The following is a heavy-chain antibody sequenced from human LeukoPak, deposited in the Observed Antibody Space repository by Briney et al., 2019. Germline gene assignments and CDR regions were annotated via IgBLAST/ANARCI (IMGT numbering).Heavy chain of an antibody. CDR3: ARGLGYCSSTSCPE. D-gene: IGHD2-2*01. V-gene: IGHV1-18*01. CDR2: ISAYNGNI. CDR1: GYTLTSYD. J-gene: IGHJ4*02. Sequence: ASVKVSCKASGYTLTSYDVNWVRQATGQGLEWMGWISAYNGNINYAQKLQGRVTMTTDTSTSTAYMELRSLRSDDTAVYYCARGLGYCSSTSCPEWGQGTLVTVSS.